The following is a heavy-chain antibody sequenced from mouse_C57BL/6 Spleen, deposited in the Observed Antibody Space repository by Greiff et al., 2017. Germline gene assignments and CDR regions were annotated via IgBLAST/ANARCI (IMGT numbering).Heavy chain of an antibody. J-gene: IGHJ2*01. V-gene: IGHV1-81*01. D-gene: IGHD1-1*01. CDR2: INPRSGNT. Sequence: QVQLQQSGAELARPGASVKLSCKASGYTFTSYGISWVKQRTGQGLEWIGEINPRSGNTYYNEKFKGKSTLTADKSSSTAYMELRSLPSRHSAVYFSANSGGLSLVAYLDDWGKGTTLTVSS. CDR3: ANSGGLSLVAYLDD. CDR1: GYTFTSYG.